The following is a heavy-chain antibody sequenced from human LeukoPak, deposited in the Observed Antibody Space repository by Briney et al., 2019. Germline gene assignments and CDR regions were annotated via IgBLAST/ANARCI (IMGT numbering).Heavy chain of an antibody. Sequence: SETLSLTCAVYGGSFSGYYWSWIRQPPGKGLEWIGEINHSGSTNYNPSLKSRVTISVDTSKNQFSLKLSSVTAADTAVYYCARKGGSGRPWFDPWGQGTLVTVSS. CDR1: GGSFSGYY. V-gene: IGHV4-34*01. CDR3: ARKGGSGRPWFDP. J-gene: IGHJ5*02. D-gene: IGHD3-10*01. CDR2: INHSGST.